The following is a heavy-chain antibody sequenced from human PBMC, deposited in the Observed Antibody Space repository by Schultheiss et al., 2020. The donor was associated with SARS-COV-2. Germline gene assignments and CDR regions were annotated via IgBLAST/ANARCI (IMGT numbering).Heavy chain of an antibody. D-gene: IGHD3-10*01. CDR1: GGSISSYY. Sequence: GSLRLSCTVSGGSISSYYWSWIRQPPGKGLEWIGYIYYSGSTYYNPSLKSRVTISVDTSKNQFSLKLSSVTAADTAVYYCARLRGTMVRERGFRTAYYYYYMDVWGKGTTVTVSS. J-gene: IGHJ6*03. CDR3: ARLRGTMVRERGFRTAYYYYYMDV. V-gene: IGHV4-59*12. CDR2: IYYSGST.